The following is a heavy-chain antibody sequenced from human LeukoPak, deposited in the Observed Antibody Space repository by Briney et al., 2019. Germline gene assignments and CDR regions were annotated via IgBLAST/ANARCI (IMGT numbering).Heavy chain of an antibody. CDR1: GYTFTSYG. CDR3: ARDTCSGTSCYTPNWFDP. V-gene: IGHV1-18*01. CDR2: ISAYNGNT. J-gene: IGHJ5*02. Sequence: ASVKVSCKASGYTFTSYGISWVRQAPGQGLEWMGWISAYNGNTNYAQKLQGRVTMTTDTSTSTAYMELRSLRSDDTAVYYCARDTCSGTSCYTPNWFDPWGQGTLVTVSS. D-gene: IGHD2-2*02.